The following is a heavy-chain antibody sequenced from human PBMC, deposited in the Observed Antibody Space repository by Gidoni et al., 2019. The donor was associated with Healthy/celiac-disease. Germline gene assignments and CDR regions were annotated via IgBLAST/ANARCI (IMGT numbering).Heavy chain of an antibody. V-gene: IGHV3-48*02. CDR2: ISSSSSTI. CDR1: GFTFSSYS. Sequence: ELQLVESGGGLVQPGGSLRLSCAASGFTFSSYSMNWVRQAPGKGLEWVSYISSSSSTIYYADSVKGRFTISRDNAKNSLYLQMNSLGDEDTAVYYCARESRLEYWGSLDWGQGTLVTVSS. CDR3: ARESRLEYWGSLD. D-gene: IGHD3-16*01. J-gene: IGHJ4*02.